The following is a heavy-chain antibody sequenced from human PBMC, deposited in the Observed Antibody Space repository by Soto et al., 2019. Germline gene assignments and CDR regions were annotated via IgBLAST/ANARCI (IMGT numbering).Heavy chain of an antibody. D-gene: IGHD3-10*01. V-gene: IGHV3-23*01. CDR2: ISGSGVST. CDR1: GFTFSSYA. J-gene: IGHJ6*02. Sequence: EVQLLESGGGLVQPGGSLRLSCAASGFTFSSYALGWVRQAPGRGLECVSAISGSGVSTFYADSVKGRFTISRDTSKNTLYLQMNTLTAEDTAVYYCVKDHRIWGRLVEYMDVWGQGTTVTVSS. CDR3: VKDHRIWGRLVEYMDV.